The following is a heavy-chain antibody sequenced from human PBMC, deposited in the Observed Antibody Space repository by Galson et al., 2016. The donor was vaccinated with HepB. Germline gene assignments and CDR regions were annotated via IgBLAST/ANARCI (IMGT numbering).Heavy chain of an antibody. D-gene: IGHD2-21*02. CDR1: GFTFSSYA. J-gene: IGHJ4*02. CDR3: AKDDLENNVTNLLDD. CDR2: ISESGSTI. V-gene: IGHV3-23*01. Sequence: SLRLSCAASGFTFSSYAMSWVRQAPGKGLAWVSAISESGSTIYYADSVKGRFTISRDNSRNTLFLQMNSLRAEDTAVYYCAKDDLENNVTNLLDDWGQGTLVTVSS.